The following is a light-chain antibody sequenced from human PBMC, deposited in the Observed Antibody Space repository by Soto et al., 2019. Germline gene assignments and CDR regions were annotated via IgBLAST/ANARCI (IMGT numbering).Light chain of an antibody. CDR2: DAT. CDR3: QQSDVSPRT. Sequence: IQVNNSPSALSASVGDRVTITCRASHIISSYLNLYQQRPGKAPNLLIYDATTLHSGVPPRFSGSGYGTDFTLTITSLQPEDFATYYCQQSDVSPRTFGQGTKVDIK. J-gene: IGKJ1*01. V-gene: IGKV1-39*01. CDR1: HIISSY.